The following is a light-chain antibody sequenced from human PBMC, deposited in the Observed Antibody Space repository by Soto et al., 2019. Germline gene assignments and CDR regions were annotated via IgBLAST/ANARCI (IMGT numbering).Light chain of an antibody. J-gene: IGKJ1*01. CDR2: AAS. Sequence: AIQMTQSPSSLSASVGDRVTITCRASQAIRNDLGWYQQKPGKAPRLLIYAASSLQSGVPSRFSGSGSGTDFTLTISSLQPEDFATYYCLQDYNFPWTFGQGTKVEIK. V-gene: IGKV1-6*01. CDR1: QAIRND. CDR3: LQDYNFPWT.